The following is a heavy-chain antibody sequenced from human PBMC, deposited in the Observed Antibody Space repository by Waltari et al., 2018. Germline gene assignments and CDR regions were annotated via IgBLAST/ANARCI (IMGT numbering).Heavy chain of an antibody. CDR2: IKQDGSEK. CDR3: AREGTYSSGWYGGY. J-gene: IGHJ4*02. D-gene: IGHD6-19*01. CDR1: GFTFGSHW. V-gene: IGHV3-7*01. Sequence: EVQLVESGGGLVQPGGALRLSCAASGFTFGSHWMGWVRQAPGKGLEWVANIKQDGSEKYYVDSVKGRFTISRDNAKNSLYLQMNSLRAEDTAVYYCAREGTYSSGWYGGYWGQGTLVTVSS.